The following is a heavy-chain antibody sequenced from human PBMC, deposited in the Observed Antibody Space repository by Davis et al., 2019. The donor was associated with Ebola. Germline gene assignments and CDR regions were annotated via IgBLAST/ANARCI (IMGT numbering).Heavy chain of an antibody. D-gene: IGHD3-10*01. CDR2: FFYSGST. CDR1: SGSITSGFHY. Sequence: PSETLSLTCTVSSGSITSGFHYWTWIRQSPEKGLEWIGHFFYSGSTTYNPSLRSRVTISLDTSKNHFSLDLTPVTAADTAVYYCARETPGLWYFDVWGRGTLVTVSS. V-gene: IGHV4-61*03. CDR3: ARETPGLWYFDV. J-gene: IGHJ2*01.